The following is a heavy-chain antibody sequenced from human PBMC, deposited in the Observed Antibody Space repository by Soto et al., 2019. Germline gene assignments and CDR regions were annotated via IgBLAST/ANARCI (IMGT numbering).Heavy chain of an antibody. CDR1: GFTFSGYS. D-gene: IGHD2-8*01. J-gene: IGHJ6*02. CDR3: ARGFRNGFNV. V-gene: IGHV3-21*01. CDR2: ISGPSIYI. Sequence: EVPLVESGGGLVKPGGSLRLSCVASGFTFSGYSINWVRQAPGKGLVWVSYISGPSIYIYYADSVKGRFTISRDNAKSAVYLQMNSLRAEDTAVYYCARGFRNGFNVWGQGTTVSVSS.